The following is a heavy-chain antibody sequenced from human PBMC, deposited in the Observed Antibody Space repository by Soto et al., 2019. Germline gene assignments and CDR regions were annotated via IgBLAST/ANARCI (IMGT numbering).Heavy chain of an antibody. D-gene: IGHD1-1*01. CDR3: ARHSNEYRKSLDY. CDR1: GYTISSSNYF. J-gene: IGHJ4*02. Sequence: SETLSLTCPVSGYTISSSNYFWGWIRQPPGKGLEWIGTIFYSGSTYYNPSLKSRVTISVDTSKNQFSLKLSSVTAADTAVYYCARHSNEYRKSLDYWGKGTLVTVSS. CDR2: IFYSGST. V-gene: IGHV4-39*01.